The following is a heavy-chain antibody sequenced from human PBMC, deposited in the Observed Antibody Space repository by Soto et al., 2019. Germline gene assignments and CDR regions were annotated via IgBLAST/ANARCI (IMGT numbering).Heavy chain of an antibody. CDR2: INPSGGST. J-gene: IGHJ6*02. Sequence: QVQLVQSGAEVKKPGASVKVSCKASGYTFTSYYMHWVRQAPGQGLEWMGIINPSGGSTSYAQKFQGRVTMTRDTSTSTVYMELSSLRYEDTAVYYCARRMFDWLLVVDYGMDVWGQGTTVTVSS. V-gene: IGHV1-46*01. D-gene: IGHD3-9*01. CDR3: ARRMFDWLLVVDYGMDV. CDR1: GYTFTSYY.